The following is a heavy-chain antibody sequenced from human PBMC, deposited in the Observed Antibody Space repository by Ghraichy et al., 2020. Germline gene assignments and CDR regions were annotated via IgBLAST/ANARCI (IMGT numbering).Heavy chain of an antibody. CDR3: ARDRGSGWYDYAFDI. J-gene: IGHJ3*02. CDR2: ISSNGGST. D-gene: IGHD6-19*01. V-gene: IGHV3-64*01. Sequence: GGSLRLSCAASGFTFSSYAMHWVRQAPGKGLEYVSAISSNGGSTYYANSVKGRFTISRDNSKNTLYLQMGSLRAEDMAVYYCARDRGSGWYDYAFDIWGQGTMVTVSS. CDR1: GFTFSSYA.